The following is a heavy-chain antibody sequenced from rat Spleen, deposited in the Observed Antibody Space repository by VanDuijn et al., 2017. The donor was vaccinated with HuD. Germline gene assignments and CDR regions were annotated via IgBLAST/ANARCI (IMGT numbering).Heavy chain of an antibody. D-gene: IGHD1-4*01. V-gene: IGHV5-7*01. CDR3: TRAYPGPRGDY. CDR1: GFTFSDYY. J-gene: IGHJ2*01. Sequence: EVQLVESGGGLVQPGRSLKLSCAASGFTFSDYYMAWVRQAPTKGLEWVATIDYDGSSTYYRDSVKGRFTISRDNAKNALYLQMNSLRSEDTATYYCTRAYPGPRGDYWGQGVMVTVSS. CDR2: IDYDGSST.